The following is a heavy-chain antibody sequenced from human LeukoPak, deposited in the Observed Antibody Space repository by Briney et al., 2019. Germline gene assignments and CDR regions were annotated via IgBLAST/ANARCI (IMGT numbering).Heavy chain of an antibody. CDR2: IHHGGTT. J-gene: IGHJ4*02. CDR1: GESFSDYY. V-gene: IGHV4-34*01. Sequence: SETLSLTCAVYGESFSDYYWSWIRQAPGKGLEWIGKIHHGGTTNYGPSLRGRLAMSTDTSNNQFSLQLTSVTASDTAVYFCARGPPTDYYDTRGFYRPLDYWGQGTLVTVSS. CDR3: ARGPPTDYYDTRGFYRPLDY. D-gene: IGHD3-22*01.